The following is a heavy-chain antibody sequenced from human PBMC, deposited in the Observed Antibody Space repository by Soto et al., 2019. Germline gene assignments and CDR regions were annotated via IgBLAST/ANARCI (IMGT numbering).Heavy chain of an antibody. CDR1: GGTISSHY. V-gene: IGHV4-59*11. CDR2: IYNSGGT. Sequence: PSETLSLTCTVSGGTISSHYWTWIRQPPGKGLEWIGYIYNSGGTNYNPSLKSRVTMSMDTSKNQFSLRLTSVTAADTAVYFCAREPLAHSYFDLWGQGTLVTVSS. CDR3: AREPLAHSYFDL. J-gene: IGHJ4*02.